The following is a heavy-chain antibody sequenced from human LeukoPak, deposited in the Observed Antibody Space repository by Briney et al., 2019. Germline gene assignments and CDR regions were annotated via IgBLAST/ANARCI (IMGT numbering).Heavy chain of an antibody. CDR2: ISGGGDSI. V-gene: IGHV3-23*01. J-gene: IGHJ4*02. Sequence: PGGSLRLSCAASGFTFSSYSMNWVRQAPGKGLEWVSAISGGGDSIYYADSVKGRFTISRDNSKNTLYLQMNSLRAEDTAVYYCAKDRARGGATNFDYWGQGTLVTVSS. CDR3: AKDRARGGATNFDY. D-gene: IGHD1-26*01. CDR1: GFTFSSYS.